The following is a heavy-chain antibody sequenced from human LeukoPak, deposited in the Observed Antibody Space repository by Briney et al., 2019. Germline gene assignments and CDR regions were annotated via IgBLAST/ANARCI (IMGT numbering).Heavy chain of an antibody. V-gene: IGHV3-21*01. CDR3: ARDFAAPIYFDY. CDR1: GFTFSSYS. CDR2: ISSSSSYI. D-gene: IGHD6-13*01. J-gene: IGHJ4*02. Sequence: GGSLRLSCSASGFTFSSYSMNWVRQAPGKGLEWVSFISSSSSYIYYADSVKGRFTISRDNAKNLLYLQMNNLRAEDTAAYYYARDFAAPIYFDYWGQGTLVTVSS.